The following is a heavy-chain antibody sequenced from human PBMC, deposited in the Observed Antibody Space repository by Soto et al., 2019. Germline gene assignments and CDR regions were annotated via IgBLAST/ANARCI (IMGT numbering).Heavy chain of an antibody. V-gene: IGHV5-10-1*01. D-gene: IGHD6-6*01. CDR1: WYSFTSYW. CDR2: IDPSDSYT. J-gene: IGHJ5*02. CDR3: ARGSFLEYSSKEGWFEP. Sequence: GESLKISCKVSWYSFTSYWISWLRQMPGKVLEWMGRIDPSDSYTNYSPSFQGCVTISADKSISTAYLQWSSLKASDTAMYYCARGSFLEYSSKEGWFEPLGQGTLVTVSS.